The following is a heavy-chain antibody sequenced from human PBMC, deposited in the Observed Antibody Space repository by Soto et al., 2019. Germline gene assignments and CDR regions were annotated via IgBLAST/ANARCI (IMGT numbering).Heavy chain of an antibody. CDR1: GYSCTSYW. V-gene: IGHV5-10-1*01. J-gene: IGHJ6*02. D-gene: IGHD1-26*01. CDR2: IDPSDSYT. Sequence: PGESLKISCKGSGYSCTSYWISWVRQMPGKGLEWMGRIDPSDSYTNYSPSFQGHVTISADKSISTAYLQWSSLKASDTAMYYCARRGAPWDYYYGMDVWGQGTTVTVSS. CDR3: ARRGAPWDYYYGMDV.